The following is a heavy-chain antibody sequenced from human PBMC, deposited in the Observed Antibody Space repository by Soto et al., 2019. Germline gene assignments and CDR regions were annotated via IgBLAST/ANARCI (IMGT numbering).Heavy chain of an antibody. CDR1: GFIFGHYA. CDR3: AKALDGIDDYFYAMGV. J-gene: IGHJ6*02. V-gene: IGHV3-23*01. CDR2: ISGRGDST. D-gene: IGHD1-1*01. Sequence: EEQLLESGGGLVQPGGSLRLSCAGSGFIFGHYAMTWVRQAPGKGLEWISAISGRGDSTYYADAVKGRFTISRDNSKNTLYLQMNSLRVEDTAVYYCAKALDGIDDYFYAMGVWGQGTTGTVSS.